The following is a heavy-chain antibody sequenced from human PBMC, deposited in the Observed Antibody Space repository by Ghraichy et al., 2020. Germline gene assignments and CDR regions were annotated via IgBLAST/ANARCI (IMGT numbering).Heavy chain of an antibody. CDR3: ARDFLRFGRNFYGMDV. CDR1: GFTFSSYA. Sequence: GGSLRLSCAASGFTFSSYAMHWVRQAPGKGLEWVAVISYDGSNKYYADSVKGRFTISRDNSKNTLYLQMNSLRAEDTAVYYCARDFLRFGRNFYGMDVWGQGTTVTVSS. V-gene: IGHV3-30-3*01. D-gene: IGHD2/OR15-2a*01. J-gene: IGHJ6*02. CDR2: ISYDGSNK.